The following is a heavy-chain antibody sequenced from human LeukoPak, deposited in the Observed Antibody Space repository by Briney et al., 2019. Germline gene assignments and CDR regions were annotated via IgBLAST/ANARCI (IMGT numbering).Heavy chain of an antibody. CDR3: ARQTNYIAARRTYYYYMDV. V-gene: IGHV4-34*01. J-gene: IGHJ6*03. CDR2: INHSGST. CDR1: GGSFSAYY. D-gene: IGHD6-6*01. Sequence: PSETLSLTCAVYGGSFSAYYWSWIRQPPGKGLDWIGEINHSGSTNYNPSLKSRVTISVDTSKNQFSLKLSSVTAADTAVYYCARQTNYIAARRTYYYYMDVWGKGTTVTVSS.